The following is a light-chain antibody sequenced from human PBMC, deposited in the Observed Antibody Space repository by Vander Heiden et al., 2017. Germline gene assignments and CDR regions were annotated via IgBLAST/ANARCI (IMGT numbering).Light chain of an antibody. J-gene: IGLJ1*01. CDR1: SSNSGSNT. CDR3: AAWDDSLNVHYV. Sequence: QSVLTQPPSASVPRGQTVTSSCSGSSSNSGSNTVNWYQQLPGTAPKLLIYTNNQRPSGVPDRFAGSKSGTSASLAISGLQSEDEADYYCAAWDDSLNVHYVFGTGTKVTVL. CDR2: TNN. V-gene: IGLV1-44*01.